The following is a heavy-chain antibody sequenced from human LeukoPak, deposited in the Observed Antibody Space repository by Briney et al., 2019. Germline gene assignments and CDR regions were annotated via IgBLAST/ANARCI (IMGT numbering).Heavy chain of an antibody. CDR3: ARELKDYVWGSYRSNAFDI. V-gene: IGHV3-7*03. CDR2: IKEDGSVK. Sequence: GGSLRLSCVVSGFTFSNYWMSWVRQAPGKGLEWVANIKEDGSVKSYVDSVKGRFTISRDNAKNSLYLQMNSLRAEDTAVYYCARELKDYVWGSYRSNAFDIWGQGTMVTVSS. D-gene: IGHD3-16*02. CDR1: GFTFSNYW. J-gene: IGHJ3*02.